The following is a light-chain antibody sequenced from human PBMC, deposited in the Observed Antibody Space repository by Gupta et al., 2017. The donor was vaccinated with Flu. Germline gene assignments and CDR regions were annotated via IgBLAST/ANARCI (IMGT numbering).Light chain of an antibody. V-gene: IGLV2-14*03. J-gene: IGLJ3*02. Sequence: SITISCTGTSSDVGGYNYVSWYQQHPGKAPKLMICDVSNRPSGISNRFSGSKSGNTASLTISGLQAEDEADYYCSSYTSSRTVVFGGGTKLTVL. CDR3: SSYTSSRTVV. CDR2: DVS. CDR1: SSDVGGYNY.